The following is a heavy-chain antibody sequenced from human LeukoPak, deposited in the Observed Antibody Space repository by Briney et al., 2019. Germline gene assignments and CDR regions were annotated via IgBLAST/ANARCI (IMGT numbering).Heavy chain of an antibody. V-gene: IGHV4-34*01. CDR2: INHSGST. CDR3: ARGRYVSMVRGVRGWYMDV. J-gene: IGHJ6*03. Sequence: SETLSLTCAVYGGSFSGYYWSWIRQPPGKGLEWIGEINHSGSTNYNPSLKSRVTISVDTSKNQFSLKLSSVTAADTAVHYCARGRYVSMVRGVRGWYMDVWGKGTTVTVSS. CDR1: GGSFSGYY. D-gene: IGHD3-10*01.